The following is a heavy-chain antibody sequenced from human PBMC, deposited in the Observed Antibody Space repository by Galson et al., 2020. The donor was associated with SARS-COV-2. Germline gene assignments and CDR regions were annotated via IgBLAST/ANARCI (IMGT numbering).Heavy chain of an antibody. CDR1: GGSSSGFF. J-gene: IGHJ4*02. Sequence: NPSETLSLTCAVYGGSSSGFFWYWIRQPPGKGLEWIGEIKHSGSPNYNPSLKSRVTISVDKSKNQFSLRLSSVTVADTAMYYCATTDGYWGQGTLVTVSS. V-gene: IGHV4-34*01. CDR3: ATTDGY. D-gene: IGHD4-17*01. CDR2: IKHSGSP.